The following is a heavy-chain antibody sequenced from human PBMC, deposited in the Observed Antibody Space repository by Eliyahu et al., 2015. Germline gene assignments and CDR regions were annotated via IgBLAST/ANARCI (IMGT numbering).Heavy chain of an antibody. Sequence: QVQLVQSGAEVKKPGASVKVSCKTSGYTFTHYGIGWVRQAPGQGLEWMGWISANNGNTNYAQNFQGRVTMTTDTSTTTAYMELRSLRSDDTAIYYCARDGVSGWAXDYWGQGTLVTVSX. CDR2: ISANNGNT. D-gene: IGHD6-19*01. J-gene: IGHJ4*02. CDR3: ARDGVSGWAXDY. V-gene: IGHV1-18*01. CDR1: GYTFTHYG.